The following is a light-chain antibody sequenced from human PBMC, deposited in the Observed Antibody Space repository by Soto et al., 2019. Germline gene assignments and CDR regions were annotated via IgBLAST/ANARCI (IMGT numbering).Light chain of an antibody. Sequence: DIQITQSPSAMSASVGDRATIPCRASQDISDYLDWFQQKPGKVPKRLIYAASNLKSGVPSRFSGGGSGTEFTLTISRLQPEDFATYYCLQHNAYPWTFGQGTKVDI. CDR2: AAS. CDR1: QDISDY. V-gene: IGKV1-17*03. J-gene: IGKJ1*01. CDR3: LQHNAYPWT.